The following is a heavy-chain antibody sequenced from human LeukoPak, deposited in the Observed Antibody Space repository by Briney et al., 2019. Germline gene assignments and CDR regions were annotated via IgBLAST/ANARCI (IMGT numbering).Heavy chain of an antibody. CDR3: ARMVRGVYFDY. D-gene: IGHD3-10*01. J-gene: IGHJ4*02. CDR2: INHSGST. Sequence: SETLSLTXAVYGGSFSGYYWSWICQPPGKGLEWIGEINHSGSTNYNPSLKSRVTISVDTSKNQFSLKLSSVTAADTAVYYCARMVRGVYFDYWGQGTLVTVSS. CDR1: GGSFSGYY. V-gene: IGHV4-34*01.